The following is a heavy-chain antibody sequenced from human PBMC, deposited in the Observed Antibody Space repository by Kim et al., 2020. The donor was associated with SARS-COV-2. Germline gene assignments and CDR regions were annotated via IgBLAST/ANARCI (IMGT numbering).Heavy chain of an antibody. J-gene: IGHJ6*01. CDR3: AKAVVRGVNYYYYGMDV. V-gene: IGHV3-30*02. Sequence: VKGRFTISRDNPENKLYLQMNSLRPEDTAVYYCAKAVVRGVNYYYYGMDVWGQGTTVAVSS. D-gene: IGHD3-10*01.